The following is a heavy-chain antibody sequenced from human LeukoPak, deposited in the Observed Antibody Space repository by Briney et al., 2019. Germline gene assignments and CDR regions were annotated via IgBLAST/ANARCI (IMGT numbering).Heavy chain of an antibody. Sequence: GGSLRLSCAASGFTFSSYGMHWVRQAPGKGLEWVAVISYDGSNKYYADSVKGRFTISRDNAKNSLYLQMNSLRDGDTAVYYCARASFQRWLQLGGDWGQGALVTVSS. CDR1: GFTFSSYG. J-gene: IGHJ4*02. CDR3: ARASFQRWLQLGGD. V-gene: IGHV3-30*03. CDR2: ISYDGSNK. D-gene: IGHD5-24*01.